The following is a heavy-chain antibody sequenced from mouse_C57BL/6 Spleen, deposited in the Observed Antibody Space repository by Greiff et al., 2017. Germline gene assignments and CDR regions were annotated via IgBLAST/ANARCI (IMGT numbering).Heavy chain of an antibody. D-gene: IGHD2-4*01. CDR2: INPYNGGT. CDR1: GYTFTDYY. Sequence: EVQLQQSGPVLVKPGASVKMSCKASGYTFTDYYMNWVKQSHGKSLEWIGVINPYNGGTSYNQKFKGKATLTVDKSSSTAYMELNSLTSEDSAVYYCARDYDYDVFAYWGQGTLVTVSA. J-gene: IGHJ3*01. V-gene: IGHV1-19*01. CDR3: ARDYDYDVFAY.